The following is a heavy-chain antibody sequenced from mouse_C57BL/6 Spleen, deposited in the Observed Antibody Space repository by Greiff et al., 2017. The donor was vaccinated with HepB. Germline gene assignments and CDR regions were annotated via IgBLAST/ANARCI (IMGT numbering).Heavy chain of an antibody. Sequence: VQLQQPGAELVRPGTSVKLSCKASGYTFTSYWMHWVKQRPGQGLEWIGVIDPSDSYTNYNQKFKGKATLTVDTSSSTAYMQLSSLTSEDSAVYYCAYGNAYFDYWGQGTTLTVSS. CDR3: AYGNAYFDY. J-gene: IGHJ2*01. CDR2: IDPSDSYT. D-gene: IGHD2-10*02. CDR1: GYTFTSYW. V-gene: IGHV1-59*01.